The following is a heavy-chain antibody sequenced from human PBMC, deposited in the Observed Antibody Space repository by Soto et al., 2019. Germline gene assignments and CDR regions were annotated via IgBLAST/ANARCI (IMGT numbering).Heavy chain of an antibody. D-gene: IGHD6-13*01. Sequence: QVQLVESGGGVVQPGRSLRLSCVASGFTFSSYAMHWVRQAPGKGLEWVAVISYDGSNKYYADSVKGRFTISRDNSKNTLYLQRNSLRTEDTSVYYCARAVSSSWGFDYWGQGTLVTVSS. J-gene: IGHJ4*02. CDR3: ARAVSSSWGFDY. V-gene: IGHV3-30-3*01. CDR2: ISYDGSNK. CDR1: GFTFSSYA.